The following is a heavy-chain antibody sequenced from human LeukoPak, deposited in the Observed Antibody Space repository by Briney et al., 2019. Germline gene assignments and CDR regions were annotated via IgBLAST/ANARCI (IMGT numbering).Heavy chain of an antibody. CDR1: GYTFIAYY. Sequence: GASVKVSCKSSGYTFIAYYMHWVRQAPGQGLEWMGWINPNSGDTDYAQKFQGRVTMTSDTSISTAYMELSRLRSDDTAVYYCASGYNSGWTFDYWGQGTLVTVSS. J-gene: IGHJ4*02. CDR3: ASGYNSGWTFDY. D-gene: IGHD5-12*01. V-gene: IGHV1-2*02. CDR2: INPNSGDT.